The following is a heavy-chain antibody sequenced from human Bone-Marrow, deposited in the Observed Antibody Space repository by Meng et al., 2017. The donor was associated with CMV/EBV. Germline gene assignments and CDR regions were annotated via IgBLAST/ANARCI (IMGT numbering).Heavy chain of an antibody. Sequence: LSLTCAASGFVFSNSNMNWVRQAPGRGLEWISYINWSSTAKYYADSVKGRFTISRDNAKNSLYLQMNSLRAEDTAVYYCARDATVTTYGMDVWGQGTTVTVSS. CDR2: INWSSTAK. D-gene: IGHD4-11*01. J-gene: IGHJ6*02. CDR1: GFVFSNSN. V-gene: IGHV3-48*04. CDR3: ARDATVTTYGMDV.